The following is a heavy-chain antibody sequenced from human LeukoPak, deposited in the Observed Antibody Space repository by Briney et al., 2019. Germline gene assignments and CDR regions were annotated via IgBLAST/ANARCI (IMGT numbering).Heavy chain of an antibody. CDR2: ISSNSSYI. J-gene: IGHJ4*02. CDR1: GFTFSSYR. Sequence: GGSLRLSCAASGFTFSSYRMNWVRQAPGKGLEWVSPISSNSSYIYNADSVKGRVNISRDNAKNSLYLQMNSLRAEDTAVYYCARSYDIWTGYSNFDYWGQGTLVTVSS. V-gene: IGHV3-21*01. D-gene: IGHD3-9*01. CDR3: ARSYDIWTGYSNFDY.